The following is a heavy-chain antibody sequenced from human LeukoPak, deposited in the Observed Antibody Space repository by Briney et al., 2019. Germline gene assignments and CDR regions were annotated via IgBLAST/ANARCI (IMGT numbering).Heavy chain of an antibody. CDR2: IYYSGST. CDR1: GGSISSGGYY. CDR3: AREGLYSSSSSRYYYYGMDV. D-gene: IGHD6-6*01. Sequence: SQILSLTCTVSGGSISSGGYYWSWTRQHPGKGLEWIGYIYYSGSTYYNPSLKSRVTISVDTSKNQFSLKLSSVTAADTAVYYCAREGLYSSSSSRYYYYGMDVWGQGTTVTVSS. J-gene: IGHJ6*02. V-gene: IGHV4-31*03.